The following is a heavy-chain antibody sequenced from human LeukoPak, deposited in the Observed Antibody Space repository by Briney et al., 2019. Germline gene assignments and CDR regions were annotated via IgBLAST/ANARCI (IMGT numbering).Heavy chain of an antibody. D-gene: IGHD4-17*01. CDR3: ARRTTSVTNDY. CDR1: GFTVSQNY. Sequence: PGGSLRLSCAASGFTVSQNYMSWVRQAPGRGLEWVSLIYADGTTHYSDSVKGRFTISRDNSKNTVYLQMNSVRPEDTAVYYCARRTTSVTNDYWGQGTLVTVSS. V-gene: IGHV3-66*02. J-gene: IGHJ4*02. CDR2: IYADGTT.